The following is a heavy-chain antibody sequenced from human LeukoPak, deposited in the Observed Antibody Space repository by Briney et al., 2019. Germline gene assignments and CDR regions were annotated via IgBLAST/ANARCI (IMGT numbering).Heavy chain of an antibody. J-gene: IGHJ4*02. Sequence: SVKVSCKASGGTFSSYAISWVRQAPGQGLEWMGGIIPIFGTANYAQKFQGRVTITADESTSTAYMELSSLRSEDTAVYYCATRDKVAAAGEFDYWGQGTLVTVSS. D-gene: IGHD6-13*01. V-gene: IGHV1-69*01. CDR3: ATRDKVAAAGEFDY. CDR1: GGTFSSYA. CDR2: IIPIFGTA.